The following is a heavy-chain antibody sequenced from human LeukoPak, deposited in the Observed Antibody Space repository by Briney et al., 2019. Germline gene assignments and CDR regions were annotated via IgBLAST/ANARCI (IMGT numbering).Heavy chain of an antibody. Sequence: PGGSLRLSCAASGFTFSSYVMHWVRQAPGKGLEWIGTIYYTGSTYYNPSLKSRVTISVDTSKKQFSLKLNSVTAADTAVYYCARLPTITFFDYWGQGTLVTVSS. CDR2: IYYTGST. D-gene: IGHD5-12*01. V-gene: IGHV4-39*01. CDR1: GFTFSSYVMH. J-gene: IGHJ4*02. CDR3: ARLPTITFFDY.